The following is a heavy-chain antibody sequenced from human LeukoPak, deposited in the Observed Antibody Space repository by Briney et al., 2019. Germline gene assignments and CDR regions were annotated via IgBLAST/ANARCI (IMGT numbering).Heavy chain of an antibody. V-gene: IGHV3-48*03. Sequence: GGSLRLSCAASGFTFSSYEMNWVRQAPGQGLEWVSYISSSGSTIYYADSVKGRFTISRDNAKNSLYLQMNSLRAEGTAVYYCLSSTGTGDYWGQGTLVTVSS. CDR3: LSSTGTGDY. CDR1: GFTFSSYE. CDR2: ISSSGSTI. J-gene: IGHJ4*02. D-gene: IGHD2-8*02.